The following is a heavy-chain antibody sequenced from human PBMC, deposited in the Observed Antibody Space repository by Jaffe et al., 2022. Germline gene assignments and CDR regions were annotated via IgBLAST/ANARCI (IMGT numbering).Heavy chain of an antibody. CDR2: IRPDGGNK. J-gene: IGHJ4*02. D-gene: IGHD2-21*01. CDR3: AKDNMWSFDY. V-gene: IGHV3-30*02. CDR1: GFTFRSYG. Sequence: QVQLVESGGGVVQPGGSLRLSCAASGFTFRSYGMHWVRQAPGKGLEWVAFIRPDGGNKIYVDSVKGRFTISRDNSKNTQYLQMNSLRVDDTAVYYCAKDNMWSFDYWGQGTLVTVSS.